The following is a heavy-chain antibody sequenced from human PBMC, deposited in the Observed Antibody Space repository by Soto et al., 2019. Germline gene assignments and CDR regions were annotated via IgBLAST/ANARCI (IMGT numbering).Heavy chain of an antibody. CDR2: IYYSGST. V-gene: IGHV4-39*02. CDR3: ASRYYDSSGYYYLQPFDY. D-gene: IGHD3-22*01. CDR1: GGSISSSSYY. J-gene: IGHJ4*02. Sequence: QLQLQESGPGLVKPSETLSLTCTVSGGSISSSSYYWGWIRQPPGKGLEWIGSIYYSGSTYYNPSLKSRVTISVDTSKNHFSLKLSSVTAADTAVYYCASRYYDSSGYYYLQPFDYWGQGTLVTVSS.